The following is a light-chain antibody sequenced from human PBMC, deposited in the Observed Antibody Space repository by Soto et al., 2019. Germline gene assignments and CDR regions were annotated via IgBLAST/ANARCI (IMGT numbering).Light chain of an antibody. J-gene: IGLJ1*01. CDR1: XXXXXGYNY. Sequence: QSALTQPASVSGSPGQSIXXXXXXXXXXXXGYNYVSWYQQHPGKAPKLMIYDVSNRPSGVSNRFSGSKSGNTASLTISGLQAEDEADYYCSSXPSXXTLLYVFGTGTKVTVL. CDR2: DVS. V-gene: IGLV2-14*01. CDR3: SSXPSXXTLLYV.